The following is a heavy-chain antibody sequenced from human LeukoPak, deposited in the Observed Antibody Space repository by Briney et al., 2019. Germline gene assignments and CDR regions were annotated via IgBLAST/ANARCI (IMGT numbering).Heavy chain of an antibody. CDR3: VKDPRDTDGTNWFVS. CDR2: ISGTGGAT. V-gene: IGHV3-23*01. J-gene: IGHJ5*01. CDR1: GFSFGNYA. D-gene: IGHD5-24*01. Sequence: GGSLRLSCVASGFSFGNYAMSWVRQAPGKGLQWVSQISGTGGATWYAGFARDRFTISRDNSKKTPYLQMSGLRVEDTAMYYCVKDPRDTDGTNWFVSWGQGTLLIVSS.